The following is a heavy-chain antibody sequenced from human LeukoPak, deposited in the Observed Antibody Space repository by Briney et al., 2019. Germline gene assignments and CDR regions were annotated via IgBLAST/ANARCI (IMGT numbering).Heavy chain of an antibody. CDR2: IFYIGST. CDR1: GGSISSYY. CDR3: ARAGVYYGSGGFDP. J-gene: IGHJ5*02. Sequence: SQTLSLTCTVSGGSISSYYWSWIRQSPGKGLEWIGYIFYIGSTNYNPSLKSRVTISVDTSKNQFSLKLSSVTAADTAVYYCARAGVYYGSGGFDPWGQGTLVTVSS. V-gene: IGHV4-59*12. D-gene: IGHD3-10*01.